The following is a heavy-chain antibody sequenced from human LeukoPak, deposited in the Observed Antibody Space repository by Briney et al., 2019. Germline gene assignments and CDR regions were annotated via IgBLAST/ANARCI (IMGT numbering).Heavy chain of an antibody. CDR3: AKDDLPGITGTTCH. V-gene: IGHV3-30*02. CDR2: IRYDGSNK. J-gene: IGHJ4*01. Sequence: GGSLRLSCAASGFTFSSCGMHWVRQAPGKGLEWVAFIRYDGSNKYYADSVKGRFTISRDNSKNTLYLQMNSLRAEDTAVYYCAKDDLPGITGTTCHWGQEPWSPSPQ. D-gene: IGHD1-7*01. CDR1: GFTFSSCG.